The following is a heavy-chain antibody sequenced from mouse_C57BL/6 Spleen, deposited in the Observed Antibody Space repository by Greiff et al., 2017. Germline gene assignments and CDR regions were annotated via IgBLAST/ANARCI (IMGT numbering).Heavy chain of an antibody. D-gene: IGHD1-1*01. CDR2: INPNNGGT. Sequence: VQLQQSGPELVKPGASVKISCKASGYTFTDYYMNWVKQSHGKSLEWIGDINPNNGGTSYNQKFKGKATLTVDKSSSTAYMELRSLTSEDSAVYYCARLGTTVAPYAMDYWGQGTSVTVSS. J-gene: IGHJ4*01. CDR3: ARLGTTVAPYAMDY. V-gene: IGHV1-26*01. CDR1: GYTFTDYY.